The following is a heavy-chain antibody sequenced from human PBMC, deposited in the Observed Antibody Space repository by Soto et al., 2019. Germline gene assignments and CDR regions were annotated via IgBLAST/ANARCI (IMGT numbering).Heavy chain of an antibody. D-gene: IGHD3-16*01. V-gene: IGHV5-10-1*01. CDR2: IDPSNSYP. Sequence: RGESLKISCTAFGYSFTTYWISWVRQKPGQGLEWMGRIDPSNSYPNYSPSFQGHVTFSTDMSINTAYLQWNSLKASDTAMYYCVKGGHLWGGGPVWAQGTLVTVSS. CDR1: GYSFTTYW. J-gene: IGHJ4*02. CDR3: VKGGHLWGGGPV.